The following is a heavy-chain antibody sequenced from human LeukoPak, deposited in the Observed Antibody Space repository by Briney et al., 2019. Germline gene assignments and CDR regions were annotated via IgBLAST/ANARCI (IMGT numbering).Heavy chain of an antibody. Sequence: SQTLSLTCAVSGGSISSGGYSWSWIQQPPGKGLEWIGYIYHSGSTYYNPSLKSRVTISVDKSKNQFSLKLSSVTAADTAVYYCARDNSDILTGYYGMDVWGQGTTVTVSS. CDR3: ARDNSDILTGYYGMDV. CDR2: IYHSGST. V-gene: IGHV4-30-2*01. J-gene: IGHJ6*02. CDR1: GGSISSGGYS. D-gene: IGHD3-9*01.